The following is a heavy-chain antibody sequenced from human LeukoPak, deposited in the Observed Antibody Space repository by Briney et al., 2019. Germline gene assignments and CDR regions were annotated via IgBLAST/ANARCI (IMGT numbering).Heavy chain of an antibody. D-gene: IGHD1-26*01. V-gene: IGHV3-7*03. CDR2: IKQDGSEK. CDR1: GFTFSSYW. J-gene: IGHJ1*01. Sequence: PGGSLRLSCAASGFTFSSYWMSWVRQAPGKGLEWVANIKQDGSEKYYVDSVKGRFTISRDNSKNTLYLQMNSLRAEDTAVYYCAKDSGSYSEYFQHWGQGTLVTVSS. CDR3: AKDSGSYSEYFQH.